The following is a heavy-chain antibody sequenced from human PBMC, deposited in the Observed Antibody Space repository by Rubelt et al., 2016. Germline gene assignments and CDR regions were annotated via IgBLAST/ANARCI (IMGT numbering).Heavy chain of an antibody. V-gene: IGHV4-59*01. CDR2: ISYRGST. Sequence: QVQLQESGPGLVKPSETLSLTCTVSGGSISSYYWSWIRQPPGKGLEWIGYISYRGSTHYNPSSRGWVATAVERSMNQCARRLGLGTAADTAVYYGARDLPPLGAKLYYYGMDVWGQGTTVTVSS. CDR1: GGSISSYY. CDR3: ARDLPPLGAKLYYYGMDV. J-gene: IGHJ6*02. D-gene: IGHD1-26*01.